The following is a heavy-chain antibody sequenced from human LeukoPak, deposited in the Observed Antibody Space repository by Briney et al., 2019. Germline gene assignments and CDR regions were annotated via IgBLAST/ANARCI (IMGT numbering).Heavy chain of an antibody. CDR3: ARFLYSYVDY. CDR1: GGSISSYY. D-gene: IGHD5-18*01. J-gene: IGHJ4*02. CDR2: IYYSGST. V-gene: IGHV4-59*01. Sequence: TSETLSLTCTVSGGSISSYYWSWIRQPPGKGLEWIGYIYYSGSTNYNPSLKSRVTISVDTSKNQFSLKLSSVTAADTAVYYCARFLYSYVDYWGQGTLVTVSS.